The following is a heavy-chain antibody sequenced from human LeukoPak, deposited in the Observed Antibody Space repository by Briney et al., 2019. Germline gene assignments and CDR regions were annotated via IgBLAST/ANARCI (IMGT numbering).Heavy chain of an antibody. CDR1: GGSISSYY. J-gene: IGHJ4*02. V-gene: IGHV4-59*01. Sequence: PSETLSLTCTVSGGSISSYYWSWIRQPPGKGLEWIGYIYYSGSTNYNPSLKSRVTISVDTSKNQFSLKLSSVTAADTAVYYCARDPRTAAGYFDYWGQGTLVTVSS. CDR2: IYYSGST. D-gene: IGHD6-13*01. CDR3: ARDPRTAAGYFDY.